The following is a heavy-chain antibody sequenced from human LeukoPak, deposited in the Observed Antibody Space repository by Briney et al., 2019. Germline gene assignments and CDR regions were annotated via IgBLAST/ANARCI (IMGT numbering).Heavy chain of an antibody. CDR2: ITSNGGTT. V-gene: IGHV3-64*01. CDR1: GFTFSSYS. Sequence: PGGSLRLSCAVSGFTFSSYSMVWVRQAPGKGLEYVSGITSNGGTTYYGNSVKGRFTISRDNSKDTLYLQMGSLRTEDMAVYYCARGIRWASDYWGQGTPVTVAS. J-gene: IGHJ4*02. D-gene: IGHD4-23*01. CDR3: ARGIRWASDY.